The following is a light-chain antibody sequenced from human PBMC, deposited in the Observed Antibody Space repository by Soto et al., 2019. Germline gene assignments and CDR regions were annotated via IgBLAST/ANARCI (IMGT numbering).Light chain of an antibody. CDR2: EVT. Sequence: QSVLTQPASVSGSPGQSITISCTGTSRDVGRFNFVSWFQQHPGKAPKLLIYEVTKRPSGVSNRFSGSKSGNTASLTISGLQTEDEADYYCSSYTTRSTYVFGTGTKVTVL. CDR3: SSYTTRSTYV. V-gene: IGLV2-14*01. J-gene: IGLJ1*01. CDR1: SRDVGRFNF.